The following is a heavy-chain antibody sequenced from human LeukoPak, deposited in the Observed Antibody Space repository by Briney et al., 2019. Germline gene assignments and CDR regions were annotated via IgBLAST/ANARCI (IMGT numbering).Heavy chain of an antibody. V-gene: IGHV3-30*02. CDR2: IRYDGSNK. J-gene: IGHJ4*02. CDR1: GFTFSSYG. Sequence: GGPLRLSCAASGFTFSSYGMHWVREAPGKGLEWVAFIRYDGSNKYYADSVKGRFTISRDNSKNTLYLQMNSLRAEDTAVYYCAKDRGKYSSSPLGYWGQGTLVTVSS. CDR3: AKDRGKYSSSPLGY. D-gene: IGHD6-6*01.